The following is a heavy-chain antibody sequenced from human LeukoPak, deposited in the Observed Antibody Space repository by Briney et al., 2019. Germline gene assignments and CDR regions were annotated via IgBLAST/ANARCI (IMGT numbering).Heavy chain of an antibody. CDR1: GFTFSSYW. J-gene: IGHJ4*02. V-gene: IGHV3-23*01. Sequence: GGSLRLSCAASGFTFSSYWMSWVRQAPGKGLEWVSAISGSGDFTYYADSVKGRFTISRDNSKNTLYLQMNSLRAEDTALYYCAKVPYGSGTRGGFDYWGQGTLVTVSS. CDR2: ISGSGDFT. D-gene: IGHD3-10*01. CDR3: AKVPYGSGTRGGFDY.